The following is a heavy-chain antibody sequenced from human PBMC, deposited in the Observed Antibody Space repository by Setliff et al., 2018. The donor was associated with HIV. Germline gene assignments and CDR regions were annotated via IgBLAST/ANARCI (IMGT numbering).Heavy chain of an antibody. V-gene: IGHV1-69*02. Sequence: SVKVSCKASGGTFSSYTIIWVRQAPGQGLEWMGRSIPILGIGNDEQAQKFKGRVTFTADKSTSTVYMELSSLRSEDTAVYYCARCGAGEWHLYMDVWGKGTAVTVSS. D-gene: IGHD3-16*01. J-gene: IGHJ6*03. CDR3: ARCGAGEWHLYMDV. CDR2: SIPILGIG. CDR1: GGTFSSYT.